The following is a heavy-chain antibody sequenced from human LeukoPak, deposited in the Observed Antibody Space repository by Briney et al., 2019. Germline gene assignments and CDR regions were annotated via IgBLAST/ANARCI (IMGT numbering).Heavy chain of an antibody. J-gene: IGHJ5*02. CDR2: IYHSGST. Sequence: SETLSLTCSVSGGSISRSTYHWVWLRQPPGTGLEWLGSIYHSGSTYYNPSLNSRVTISVDTSKNQFSLKLSSVTAADTAVYFCARHYVAVTTSGGWFDPWGQGTLVTVSS. CDR1: GGSISRSTYH. CDR3: ARHYVAVTTSGGWFDP. D-gene: IGHD4-17*01. V-gene: IGHV4-39*01.